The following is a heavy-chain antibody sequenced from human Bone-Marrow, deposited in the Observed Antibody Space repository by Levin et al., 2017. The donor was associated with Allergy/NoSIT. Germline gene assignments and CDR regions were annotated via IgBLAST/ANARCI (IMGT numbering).Heavy chain of an antibody. V-gene: IGHV5-51*01. J-gene: IGHJ6*02. Sequence: RTGGSLRLSCKVFGFAFTTYSIGWVRQMPGKGLEWMGIISPGNSETLYSPSFQGQVTISVDKSTSTAYLQWISLKTSDSATYFCARLDGYTEPSVFIYGLDVWGQGTTVIVSS. D-gene: IGHD5-18*01. CDR1: GFAFTTYS. CDR2: ISPGNSET. CDR3: ARLDGYTEPSVFIYGLDV.